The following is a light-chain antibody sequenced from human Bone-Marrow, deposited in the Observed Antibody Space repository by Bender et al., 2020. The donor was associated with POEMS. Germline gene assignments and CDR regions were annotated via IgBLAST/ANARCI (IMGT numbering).Light chain of an antibody. CDR1: SSDVGGYNY. Sequence: QSALTQPASVSGSPGQSVTISCTGTSSDVGGYNYVSWHQQHPGKAPKLMIYDVSNRPSGVSNRFSGSKSGNTASLTISGLQADDEAEYYCCSYAVGRSYVFGTGTKVTVL. V-gene: IGLV2-14*03. CDR3: CSYAVGRSYV. CDR2: DVS. J-gene: IGLJ1*01.